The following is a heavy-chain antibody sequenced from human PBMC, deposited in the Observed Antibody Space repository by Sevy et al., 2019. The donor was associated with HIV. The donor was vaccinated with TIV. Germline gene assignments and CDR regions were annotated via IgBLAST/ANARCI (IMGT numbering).Heavy chain of an antibody. D-gene: IGHD5-12*01. V-gene: IGHV6-1*01. J-gene: IGHJ3*02. CDR3: ARDGYIVERGAFDI. Sequence: SQTLLLTCAISGDSVSSNSAAWNWIRQSPSRGLEWLGRTYYRSKWDNDYAGSVKSRITINPDTSKNQFSLQLNSVTPEDTAVYYCARDGYIVERGAFDIWGQGTMVTVSS. CDR2: TYYRSKWDN. CDR1: GDSVSSNSAA.